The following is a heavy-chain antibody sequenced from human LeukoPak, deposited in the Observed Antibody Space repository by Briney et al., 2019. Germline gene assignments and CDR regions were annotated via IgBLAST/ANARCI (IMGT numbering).Heavy chain of an antibody. J-gene: IGHJ4*02. D-gene: IGHD6-19*01. CDR2: ISAYNGNT. V-gene: IGHV1-18*01. CDR1: GYTFTSYG. Sequence: ASVKVSCKASGYTFTSYGISWVRQAPGQGLEWMGWISAYNGNTNYAQKLQGRVTMTTDTSTGTAYMELRSLRSDDTAVYYCARSPYSSGWYYVDYWGQGTLVTVSS. CDR3: ARSPYSSGWYYVDY.